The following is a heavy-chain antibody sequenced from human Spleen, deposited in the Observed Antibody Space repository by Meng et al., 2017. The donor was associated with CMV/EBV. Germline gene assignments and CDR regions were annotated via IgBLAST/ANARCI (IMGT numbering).Heavy chain of an antibody. J-gene: IGHJ3*02. Sequence: ASVKVSCKASGYTFTGYYMHWVRQAPGQGLEWMGWINPNSGGTNYAQKFQGRVTMTRDTSISTAYMEVSSLRSEDTAVYYCARDFLTPALQFLDWSAGYFFDIWGPGTTVTVSS. CDR3: ARDFLTPALQFLDWSAGYFFDI. D-gene: IGHD3-3*01. CDR1: GYTFTGYY. V-gene: IGHV1-2*02. CDR2: INPNSGGT.